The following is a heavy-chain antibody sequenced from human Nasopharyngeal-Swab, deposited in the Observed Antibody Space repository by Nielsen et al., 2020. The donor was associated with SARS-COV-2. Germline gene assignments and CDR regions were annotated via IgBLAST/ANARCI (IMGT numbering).Heavy chain of an antibody. J-gene: IGHJ3*02. CDR2: ISSSGSTI. Sequence: GESLKISCAASGFAFSSYEMNWVRQAPGKGPEWVSYISSSGSTIYYADSVKGRFTISRDNAKNSLYLQMNSLRAEDTAVYYCAREQRITMIVVVIMKAFDIWGQGTMVTVSS. CDR3: AREQRITMIVVVIMKAFDI. CDR1: GFAFSSYE. D-gene: IGHD3-22*01. V-gene: IGHV3-48*03.